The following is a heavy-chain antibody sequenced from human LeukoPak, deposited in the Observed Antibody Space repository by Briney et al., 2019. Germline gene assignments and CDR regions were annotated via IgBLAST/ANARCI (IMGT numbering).Heavy chain of an antibody. D-gene: IGHD3-22*01. J-gene: IGHJ4*02. CDR1: GGSFSGYY. Sequence: SETLSLTCAVYGGSFSGYYWSWIRQPPGKGLEWIGEINHSGSTNYNPSLKSRVTISVDTSKNQFSLKLSSVTAADTAVYYCARYHYYDSSGYTYYFDYWGQGTLVTVSS. V-gene: IGHV4-34*01. CDR2: INHSGST. CDR3: ARYHYYDSSGYTYYFDY.